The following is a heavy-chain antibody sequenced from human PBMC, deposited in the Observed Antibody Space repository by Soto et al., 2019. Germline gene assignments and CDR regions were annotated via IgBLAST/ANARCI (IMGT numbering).Heavy chain of an antibody. D-gene: IGHD3-3*01. CDR2: IYYSGST. CDR1: GCSISSYY. J-gene: IGHJ5*02. CDR3: ARARASNYDFWSGYWVTWFEP. Sequence: PXETRPLTCTVSGCSISSYYWSWIRQPPGKGLEWIGYIYYSGSTNYNPSLKSRVTISVDTSKNQFSLKLSSVTAADTAVYYCARARASNYDFWSGYWVTWFEPWGQGTLVTV. V-gene: IGHV4-59*01.